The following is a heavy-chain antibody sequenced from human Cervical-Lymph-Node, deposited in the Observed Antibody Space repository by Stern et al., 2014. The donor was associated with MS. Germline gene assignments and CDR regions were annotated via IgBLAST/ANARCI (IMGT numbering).Heavy chain of an antibody. Sequence: QVQLQESGPGLVKPSQTLSLTCAVTGGSISRAEYYWSWIRQSPRQGLEWIGYIHYSGTTYYNPSLKSRVTISVDTSKNQFSLKLRSVTAADTAVYYCSRDADGYSLVFGYWGRGTLVTVSS. CDR1: GGSISRAEYY. D-gene: IGHD5-24*01. J-gene: IGHJ4*02. CDR3: SRDADGYSLVFGY. V-gene: IGHV4-30-4*01. CDR2: IHYSGTT.